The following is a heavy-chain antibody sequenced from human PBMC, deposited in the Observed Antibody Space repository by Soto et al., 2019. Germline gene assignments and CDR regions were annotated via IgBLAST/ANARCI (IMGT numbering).Heavy chain of an antibody. D-gene: IGHD5-12*01. V-gene: IGHV3-21*01. CDR3: AKEYDVWLLRYYYYYGMDV. J-gene: IGHJ6*02. Sequence: GGSLRLSCAASGFTFSSYSMNWVRQAPGKGLEWVSSISSSSSYIYYADSVKGRFTISRDNAKNSLYLQMNSLRAEDTAVYYCAKEYDVWLLRYYYYYGMDVWGQGTTVTVSS. CDR2: ISSSSSYI. CDR1: GFTFSSYS.